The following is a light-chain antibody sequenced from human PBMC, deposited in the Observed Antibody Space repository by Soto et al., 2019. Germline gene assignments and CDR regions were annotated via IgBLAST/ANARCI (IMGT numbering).Light chain of an antibody. J-gene: IGKJ5*01. Sequence: EIVLTQSPGTLSLSPGERATLSCRASQSLYFSFLAWYQQKSGQAPRLLIHGAISRAAGIPARFSGRDSEKYFTLIIDAVEPEDSAVYYCQQYGRPPYTFGRGTRLEI. CDR2: GAI. CDR3: QQYGRPPYT. V-gene: IGKV3-20*01. CDR1: QSLYFSF.